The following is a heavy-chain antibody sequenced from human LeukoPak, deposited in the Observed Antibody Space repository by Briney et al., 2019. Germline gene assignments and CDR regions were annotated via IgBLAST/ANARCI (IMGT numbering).Heavy chain of an antibody. CDR3: ARGKSNYGDYVDY. CDR1: GFTVSSNY. D-gene: IGHD4-17*01. CDR2: LYSGGST. Sequence: PSGSLRLSCAASGFTVSSNYMSWVRQAPGQGLEWGSVLYSGGSTYYADSVKGRFTISRDNSKNTMYLQMNSLRAEDAAVYYCARGKSNYGDYVDYWGQGTLVTVSS. V-gene: IGHV3-66*01. J-gene: IGHJ4*02.